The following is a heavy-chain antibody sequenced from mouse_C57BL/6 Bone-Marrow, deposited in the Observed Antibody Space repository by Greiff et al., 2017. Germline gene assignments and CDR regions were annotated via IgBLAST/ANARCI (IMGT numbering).Heavy chain of an antibody. CDR2: IDPSDSET. V-gene: IGHV1-52*01. CDR3: ARDFYYYGTWYFDV. Sequence: QVQLQQPGAELVRPGSSVKLSCKASGYTFTSYWMHWVKQRPIQGLEWIGNIDPSDSETNYNQKCKDKATLTVDKSSSTAYMQLSSLTSEDSAVYYCARDFYYYGTWYFDVWGTGTTVTVSS. CDR1: GYTFTSYW. J-gene: IGHJ1*03. D-gene: IGHD1-1*01.